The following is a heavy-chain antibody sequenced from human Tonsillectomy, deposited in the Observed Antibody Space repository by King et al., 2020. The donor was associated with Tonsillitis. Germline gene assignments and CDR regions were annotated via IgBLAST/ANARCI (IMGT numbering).Heavy chain of an antibody. V-gene: IGHV5-51*01. Sequence: VQLVESGAEVKKPGESLKISCKGSGYSFSTYWIGWVRQMPGKGLEWMGIIYPSDSDTRYSQSFQGQVTISADKSTSTAYLQWSSLKASDTAMYYCARLEGDTYSGVDYWGQGTLVTVSS. D-gene: IGHD2-21*01. CDR3: ARLEGDTYSGVDY. J-gene: IGHJ4*02. CDR2: IYPSDSDT. CDR1: GYSFSTYW.